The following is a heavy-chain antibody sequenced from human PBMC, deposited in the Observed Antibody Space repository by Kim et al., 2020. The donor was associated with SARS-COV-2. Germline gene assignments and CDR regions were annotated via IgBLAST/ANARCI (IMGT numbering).Heavy chain of an antibody. V-gene: IGHV4-39*01. Sequence: LKERVTISVDTSKNQFSLKLSSVTAADTAVYYCASLRGAMAFWGTAFDVWGQGTTVTVSS. CDR3: ASLRGAMAFWGTAFDV. J-gene: IGHJ6*02. D-gene: IGHD3-16*01.